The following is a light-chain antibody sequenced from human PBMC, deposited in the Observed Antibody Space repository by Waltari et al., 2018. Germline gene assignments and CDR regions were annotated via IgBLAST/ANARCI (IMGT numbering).Light chain of an antibody. CDR3: SSYLSTNTEV. J-gene: IGLJ2*01. CDR1: SSDVGAYDY. V-gene: IGLV2-14*03. CDR2: DVN. Sequence: QSALTQPASVSGSPGQSIAISCTGTSSDVGAYDYVSWYQQQPGKAPKLLIFDVNYRPSGVSNRFSSSKSCNTASLTISGLQPEDEADYYCSSYLSTNTEVFGGGTKVTVL.